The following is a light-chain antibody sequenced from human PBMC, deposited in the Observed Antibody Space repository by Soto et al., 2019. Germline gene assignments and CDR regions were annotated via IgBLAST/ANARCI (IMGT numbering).Light chain of an antibody. J-gene: IGKJ4*01. CDR3: QQRST. Sequence: EIVLTQSPATLSLSPGERATLYCRASQSVSSYLAWYQQKPGQAPRLLIYDASNRATGIPARFSGSGSGTDFTLTISSLEPEDFAVYYCQQRSTFGGGTKVEIK. CDR2: DAS. V-gene: IGKV3-11*01. CDR1: QSVSSY.